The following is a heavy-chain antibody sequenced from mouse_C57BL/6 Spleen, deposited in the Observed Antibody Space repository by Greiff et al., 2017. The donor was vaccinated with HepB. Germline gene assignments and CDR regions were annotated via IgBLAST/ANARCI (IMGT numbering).Heavy chain of an antibody. D-gene: IGHD1-3*01. CDR2: ISSGGSYT. CDR1: GFTFSSYG. CDR3: ARHPLKSYYFDY. Sequence: EVQGVESGGDLVKPGGSLKLSCAASGFTFSSYGMSWVRQTPDKRLEWVATISSGGSYTYYPDSVKGRFTISRDNAKNTLYLQMSSLKSEDTAMYYCARHPLKSYYFDYWGQGTTLTVSS. V-gene: IGHV5-6*01. J-gene: IGHJ2*01.